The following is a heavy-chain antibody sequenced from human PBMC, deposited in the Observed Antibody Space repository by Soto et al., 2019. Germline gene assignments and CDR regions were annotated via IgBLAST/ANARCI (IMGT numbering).Heavy chain of an antibody. CDR2: IYYSGST. Sequence: PSETLSLTCTVSGGSISSYYWSWIRQPPGKGLEWIGYIYYSGSTNYNPSLKSRVTISVDTSKNQFSLKLSSVTAADTAVYYCTRDPSASFHGDYWGQGTLVTVSS. J-gene: IGHJ4*02. CDR1: GGSISSYY. V-gene: IGHV4-59*01. D-gene: IGHD2-15*01. CDR3: TRDPSASFHGDY.